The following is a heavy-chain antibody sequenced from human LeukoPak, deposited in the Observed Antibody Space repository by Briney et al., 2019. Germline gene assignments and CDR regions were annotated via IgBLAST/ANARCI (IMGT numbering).Heavy chain of an antibody. CDR3: AREGGYYYDSSGIPLNY. CDR2: IWYDGSNK. V-gene: IGHV3-33*01. CDR1: GFTFSSYG. D-gene: IGHD3-22*01. J-gene: IGHJ4*02. Sequence: GGSLRLSCAASGFTFSSYGMHWVRQAPGKGLEWVAVIWYDGSNKYYADSVKGRFTISRDNSENTLYLQMNSLRAEDTAVYYCAREGGYYYDSSGIPLNYWGQGTLVTVSS.